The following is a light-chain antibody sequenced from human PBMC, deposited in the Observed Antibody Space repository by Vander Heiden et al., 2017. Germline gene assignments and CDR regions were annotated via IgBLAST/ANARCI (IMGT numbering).Light chain of an antibody. V-gene: IGKV1-39*01. CDR3: QQSYCTPLYT. J-gene: IGKJ2*01. CDR2: AAS. CDR1: QSISSY. Sequence: DIQMTQSPSSLSASVGDRVTITCRASQSISSYLNWYQQKPGKAPKLLIYAASSLQSGVASRFSGSGSGTNFTLTISSLHPEDFATYYCQQSYCTPLYTFGQGTKLEIK.